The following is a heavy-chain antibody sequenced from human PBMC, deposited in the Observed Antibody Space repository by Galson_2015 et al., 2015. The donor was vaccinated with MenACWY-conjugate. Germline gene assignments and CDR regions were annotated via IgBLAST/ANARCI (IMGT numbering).Heavy chain of an antibody. J-gene: IGHJ3*01. V-gene: IGHV6-1*01. CDR3: ARWGPSHTAYRPSTDQINDAFDV. D-gene: IGHD2-21*01. CDR2: TYYRSKRYN. Sequence: CAISGDSVSSHNAAWTWIRQSPSRGLEWLGRTYYRSKRYNDYAFSLKSRITVNPDTSKNQFSLQLNSVTPEDTAVYYCARWGPSHTAYRPSTDQINDAFDVWGQGTMVTVSS. CDR1: GDSVSSHNAA.